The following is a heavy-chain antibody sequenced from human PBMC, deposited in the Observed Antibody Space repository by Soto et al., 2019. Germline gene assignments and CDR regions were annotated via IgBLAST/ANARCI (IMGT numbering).Heavy chain of an antibody. V-gene: IGHV3-21*06. Sequence: PVGSLRLSCAASGFTFTRYSMNWVRQAPGKGLEWVSSISSTTHYIYYADSMRGRFTISRDNAKNAVYLEMNSLRAEDTAVYYCARESEDLTSNFDYWGQGTLVTVSS. CDR2: ISSTTHYI. CDR3: ARESEDLTSNFDY. J-gene: IGHJ4*02. CDR1: GFTFTRYS.